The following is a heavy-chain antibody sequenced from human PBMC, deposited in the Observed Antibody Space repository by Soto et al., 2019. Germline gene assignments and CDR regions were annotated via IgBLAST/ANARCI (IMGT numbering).Heavy chain of an antibody. V-gene: IGHV4-34*01. Sequence: PSETLSLTCAVYGGSFSGYYWSWIRQPPGKGLEWIGEINHSGSTNYNPSLKSRVTISVDTSKNQFSLKLSSVTAADTAVYYCARASPGVTDVWGQGTTVTVSS. CDR3: ARASPGVTDV. D-gene: IGHD2-8*01. J-gene: IGHJ6*02. CDR2: INHSGST. CDR1: GGSFSGYY.